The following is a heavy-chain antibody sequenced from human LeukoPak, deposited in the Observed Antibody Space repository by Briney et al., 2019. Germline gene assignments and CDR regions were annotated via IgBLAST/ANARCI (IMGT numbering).Heavy chain of an antibody. D-gene: IGHD2-21*01. CDR2: IYYSGTT. J-gene: IGHJ4*02. CDR1: GGSISGYF. CDR3: ARGFYSASSFDY. V-gene: IGHV4-59*01. Sequence: KPSETLSLTCTVSGGSISGYFWNWIRQPPGKGLEWIGYIYYSGTTDYNPSLKSRVTISVDMSKNQLSLKLTSVTAADTAVYYCARGFYSASSFDYWGQGTLVTVSS.